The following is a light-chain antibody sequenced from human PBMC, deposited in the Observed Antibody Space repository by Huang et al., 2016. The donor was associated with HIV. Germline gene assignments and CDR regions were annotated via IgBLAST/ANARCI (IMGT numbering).Light chain of an antibody. CDR2: GAS. CDR3: QQSARTPRT. V-gene: IGKV1-39*01. Sequence: DIQITQSPSSLSASVGDRVNITCRASQNINRYLNWYQQRPGEAPKLLIHGASSLQSRVPSRFTGSGSGTDFTLTISSLQAEDSATYYCQQSARTPRTFGQGTKLEI. CDR1: QNINRY. J-gene: IGKJ2*01.